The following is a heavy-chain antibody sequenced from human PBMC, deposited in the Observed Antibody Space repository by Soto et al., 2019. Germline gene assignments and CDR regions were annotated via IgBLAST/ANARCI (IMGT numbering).Heavy chain of an antibody. V-gene: IGHV3-30*03. CDR2: ISYDGSNK. CDR1: GFTFSGYA. Sequence: GGSLRLSCAASGFTFSGYAMHWVRQAPGEGLEWVAIISYDGSNKYYADSVKGRFTLSRDNSKNQLSLQMNSLRAEDTAVYYCARAQPGSSGAFDIWGQGTMVTVSS. CDR3: ARAQPGSSGAFDI. D-gene: IGHD3-10*01. J-gene: IGHJ3*02.